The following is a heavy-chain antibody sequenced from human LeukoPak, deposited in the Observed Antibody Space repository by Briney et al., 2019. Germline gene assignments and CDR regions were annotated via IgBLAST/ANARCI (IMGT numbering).Heavy chain of an antibody. V-gene: IGHV3-74*01. CDR2: INPDGTYI. J-gene: IGHJ4*02. Sequence: GGSLRLSCAASGFTLSSDWMYWVRHAPGKGPVWVSRINPDGTYIDYADSVKGGFTISRDDAKNTLYLQMNSLRADDTALYYCSKDLGLWGQGTLVTVSS. CDR1: GFTLSSDW. D-gene: IGHD1-26*01. CDR3: SKDLGL.